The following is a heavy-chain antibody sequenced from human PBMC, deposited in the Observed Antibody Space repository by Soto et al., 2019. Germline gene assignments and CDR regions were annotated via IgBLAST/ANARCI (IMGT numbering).Heavy chain of an antibody. J-gene: IGHJ4*02. V-gene: IGHV4-30-2*01. D-gene: IGHD3-22*01. CDR2: IYHSGST. CDR1: GGSISSGGYS. Sequence: QLQLQESGSGLVKPSQTLSLTCAVSGGSISSGGYSWSWIRQPPGKGLEWIGYIYHSGSTYYNPSLKTLVSISVDRSKSQFSLKLSSVTAADTAVYYCARGGVDYYDSSGYYFSPYYFDSWGQGTLVTVSS. CDR3: ARGGVDYYDSSGYYFSPYYFDS.